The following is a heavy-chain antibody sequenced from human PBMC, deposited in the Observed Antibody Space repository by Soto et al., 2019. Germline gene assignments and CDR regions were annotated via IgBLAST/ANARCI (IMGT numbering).Heavy chain of an antibody. J-gene: IGHJ6*02. CDR2: IYYSGST. Sequence: SETLSLTCTVSGGSISSYYWSWIRQPPGKGLEWIGYIYYSGSTNYNPSLKRRVTISVDTSKNQFSLKLSSVTAADTAVYYCAGVGSTMVRGRYYYGMDVWGQGTTVTVSS. CDR3: AGVGSTMVRGRYYYGMDV. D-gene: IGHD3-10*01. V-gene: IGHV4-59*01. CDR1: GGSISSYY.